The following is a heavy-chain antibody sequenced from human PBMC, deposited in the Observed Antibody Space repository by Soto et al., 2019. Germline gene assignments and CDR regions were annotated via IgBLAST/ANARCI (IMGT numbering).Heavy chain of an antibody. J-gene: IGHJ4*02. CDR2: IYHSGST. CDR3: ARGGRAAAVGY. V-gene: IGHV4-38-2*01. D-gene: IGHD6-13*01. CDR1: GYSISSGYY. Sequence: PSETLSLTCAVSGYSISSGYYWGWIRQPPGKGLEWIGSIYHSGSTYYNPSLKSRVTISVDTSKNQFSLKLSSVTAADTAVYYCARGGRAAAVGYWGQGTLVTVPQ.